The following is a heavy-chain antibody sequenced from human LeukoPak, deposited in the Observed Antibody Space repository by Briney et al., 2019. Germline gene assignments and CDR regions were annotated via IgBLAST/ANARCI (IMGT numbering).Heavy chain of an antibody. CDR3: ARGDYVILTGALHYFDY. V-gene: IGHV4-59*01. D-gene: IGHD3-9*01. J-gene: IGHJ4*02. CDR1: GGSISSYY. Sequence: SETLSLTCTVSGGSISSYYWSWIRQPPGKGLEWIGYIYYSGSTNYNPSLKSRVTISVDTSKNQFSLKLSSVTAADTAVYYCARGDYVILTGALHYFDYWGQGTLVTVSS. CDR2: IYYSGST.